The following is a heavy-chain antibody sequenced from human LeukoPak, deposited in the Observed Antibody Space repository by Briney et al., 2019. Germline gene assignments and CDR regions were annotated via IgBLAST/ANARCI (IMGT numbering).Heavy chain of an antibody. V-gene: IGHV3-20*04. J-gene: IGHJ4*02. D-gene: IGHD3-22*01. CDR3: ARGYYYDSSGSPIFDY. CDR1: GFTLSSYN. CDR2: INWNGGST. Sequence: GGSLRLSCVASGFTLSSYNMNWVRQAPGKGLEWVSGINWNGGSTGYADSVKGRFTISRDNAKNSLYLQMNSLRAEDTALYYCARGYYYDSSGSPIFDYWGQGTLVTVSS.